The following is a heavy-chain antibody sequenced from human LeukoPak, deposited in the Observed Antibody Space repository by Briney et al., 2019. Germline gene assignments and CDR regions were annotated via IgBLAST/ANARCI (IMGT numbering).Heavy chain of an antibody. D-gene: IGHD5-18*01. Sequence: SETLSLTCTVSGASISSNSYCWGWIRQPPGKGLEWIGSISYSGSTYYNPSLKTRVTMSIDTSKNQFSLELSSVTAADTAVYYCARSPRQLWLLSWGQGTLVTVSS. CDR2: ISYSGST. V-gene: IGHV4-39*07. CDR3: ARSPRQLWLLS. J-gene: IGHJ5*02. CDR1: GASISSNSYC.